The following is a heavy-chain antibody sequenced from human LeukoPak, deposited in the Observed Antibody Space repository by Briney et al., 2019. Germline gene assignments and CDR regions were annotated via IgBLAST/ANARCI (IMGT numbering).Heavy chain of an antibody. Sequence: SETLSLTCTVSGGSINKDYWSWIGQPAGKGLEWIGRIHISGSTHHNPSLKRRVTMSIDATKNQFSLKLSSVTAADTAVYYCVRDEYRDVWAKGPRSPSPQ. J-gene: IGHJ6*04. V-gene: IGHV4-4*07. CDR2: IHISGST. D-gene: IGHD2-2*02. CDR1: GGSINKDY. CDR3: VRDEYRDV.